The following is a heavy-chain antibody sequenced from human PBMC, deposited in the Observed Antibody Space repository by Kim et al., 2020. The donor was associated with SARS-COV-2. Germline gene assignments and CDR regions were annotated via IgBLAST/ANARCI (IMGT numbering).Heavy chain of an antibody. J-gene: IGHJ4*02. CDR1: GFIFADHA. CDR2: ISVDGSYT. D-gene: IGHD3-10*01. V-gene: IGHV3-43*02. CDR3: ARDRRPIYYYGSESTYEGLDY. Sequence: GGSLRLSCAASGFIFADHAMHWVRQTPGNGLEWVSLISVDGSYTYYADSVKGRFTISRDNSKNSLYLQLNSLRTEDTALYYCARDRRPIYYYGSESTYEGLDYWGQGAFVTVSS.